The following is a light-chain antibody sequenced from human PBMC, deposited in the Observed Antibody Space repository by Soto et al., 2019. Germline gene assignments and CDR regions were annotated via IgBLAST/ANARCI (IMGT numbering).Light chain of an antibody. CDR3: QQVHIFPLT. CDR1: QGISGW. J-gene: IGKJ4*01. Sequence: DVLMTQSPSSVSASVGDRVSITCRASQGISGWLAWYQQKLGKAPKLLIYAASSLQSGVPSRFSGSGSGTDFTLTINTLQPEDFATYYCQQVHIFPLTFGGGTKVEIK. V-gene: IGKV1-12*01. CDR2: AAS.